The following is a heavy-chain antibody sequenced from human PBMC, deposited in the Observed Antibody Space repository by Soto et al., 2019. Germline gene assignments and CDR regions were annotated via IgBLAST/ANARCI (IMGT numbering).Heavy chain of an antibody. D-gene: IGHD6-6*01. Sequence: QLQLQESGSGLVRPSQTLSLTCTVSGDSISRGGYSWTWIRQPPGKAIEWIGNIYDSGSTSYNPSLKSRVTMSVDRSKNQFSLKLTSVTAADTAVYFCARGSSSYYDYGMDVWGQGTTVTVSS. V-gene: IGHV4-30-2*01. CDR3: ARGSSSYYDYGMDV. CDR2: IYDSGST. J-gene: IGHJ6*02. CDR1: GDSISRGGYS.